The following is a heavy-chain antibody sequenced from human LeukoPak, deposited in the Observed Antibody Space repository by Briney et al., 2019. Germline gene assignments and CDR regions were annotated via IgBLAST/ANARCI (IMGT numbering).Heavy chain of an antibody. J-gene: IGHJ4*02. CDR2: IYYSGST. CDR1: GGSISIDDHY. D-gene: IGHD3-22*01. V-gene: IGHV4-30-4*01. CDR3: ASLQTYYYDSWSGGYFDY. Sequence: SQTLSLTCTVPGGSISIDDHYWTWIRQPPGKGLEWIGYIYYSGSTYYNPSLESRITISVDTSKNHFSLKLSSVTAADTAVYYCASLQTYYYDSWSGGYFDYWGQGTLVTVSS.